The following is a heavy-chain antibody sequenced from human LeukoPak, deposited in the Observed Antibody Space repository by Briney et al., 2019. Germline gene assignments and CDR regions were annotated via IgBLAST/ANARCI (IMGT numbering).Heavy chain of an antibody. D-gene: IGHD3-10*01. J-gene: IGHJ5*02. CDR3: ARDDYRGVTNFDP. V-gene: IGHV4-59*01. Sequence: SETLSLTCTVSGDSISPYFWSWMRQTPGKGLEWIGYISYTGSTNYNPALKSRVTISVDTSKNQFSLQLTSVTAADTAVYYCARDDYRGVTNFDPWGQGTLATVSS. CDR1: GDSISPYF. CDR2: ISYTGST.